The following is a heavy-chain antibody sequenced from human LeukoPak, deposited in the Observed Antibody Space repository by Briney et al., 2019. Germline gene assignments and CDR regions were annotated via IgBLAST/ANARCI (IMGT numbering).Heavy chain of an antibody. CDR2: FDPEDGET. CDR1: GYTLTELS. D-gene: IGHD6-19*01. Sequence: ASVKVSCKVSGYTLTELSMHWVRQAPGKGLEWMGGFDPEDGETIYAQKFQGRVTMTEDTSTDTAYMELSSLRSEDTAVYYCATDKGRVAVAGTTLDYYCYGMDVWGQGTTVTVSS. V-gene: IGHV1-24*01. J-gene: IGHJ6*02. CDR3: ATDKGRVAVAGTTLDYYCYGMDV.